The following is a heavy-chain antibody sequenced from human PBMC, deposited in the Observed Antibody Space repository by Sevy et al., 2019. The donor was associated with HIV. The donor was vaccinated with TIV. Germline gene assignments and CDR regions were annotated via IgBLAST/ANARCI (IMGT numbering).Heavy chain of an antibody. Sequence: GGSLRLSCAASGFTFSSYGMRWVRQAPGKGLEWVAVISYDGSNKYYADSVKGRFTISRDNSKNTLYLQMNSLRAEDTAVYYCAKDSALYYYDSSGYSSSGMDVWGQGTTVTVSS. D-gene: IGHD3-22*01. CDR2: ISYDGSNK. J-gene: IGHJ6*02. CDR1: GFTFSSYG. V-gene: IGHV3-30*18. CDR3: AKDSALYYYDSSGYSSSGMDV.